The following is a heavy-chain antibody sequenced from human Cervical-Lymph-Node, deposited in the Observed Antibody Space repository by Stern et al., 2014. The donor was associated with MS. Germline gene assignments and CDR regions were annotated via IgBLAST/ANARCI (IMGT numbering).Heavy chain of an antibody. J-gene: IGHJ5*02. D-gene: IGHD6-13*01. CDR3: VRALGSSSFRYWFDP. CDR1: GDSISSSNW. V-gene: IGHV4-4*02. CDR2: IYHAGTT. Sequence: QVQLQESGPGLVKPSGTLSLTCAVSGDSISSSNWWSWVRQSPGKGLEWVGDIYHAGTTNYNSTLKSRLTISADNSNNQFSVKFTSETAADTAVYYCVRALGSSSFRYWFDPWGQGTLVIVSS.